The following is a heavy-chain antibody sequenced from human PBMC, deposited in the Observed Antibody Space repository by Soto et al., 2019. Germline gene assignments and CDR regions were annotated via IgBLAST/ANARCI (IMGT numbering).Heavy chain of an antibody. CDR1: GGTFSSYA. CDR3: ARGMRVRLHPEVSMDV. CDR2: IIPIFGTA. J-gene: IGHJ6*02. Sequence: SVKVSCKASGGTFSSYAISWVRQAPGQGLEWMGGIIPIFGTANYAQKFQGRVTITADESTSTAYMELSSLRSEDTAVYYCARGMRVRLHPEVSMDVWGQGTTVTVSS. D-gene: IGHD3-10*01. V-gene: IGHV1-69*13.